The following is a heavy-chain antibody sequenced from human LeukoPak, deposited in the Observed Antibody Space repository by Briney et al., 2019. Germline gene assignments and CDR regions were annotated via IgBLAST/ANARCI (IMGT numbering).Heavy chain of an antibody. Sequence: GGSLRLSCAASGFTFSNAWMSWVRQAPGKGLEWVGRIKSKTDGGTTDYAAPVKGRFTISRDDSKNTLYLQMNSLKTEDTAVYYCTAQPEDSSSWYDYWGQGTLVTVSS. J-gene: IGHJ4*02. V-gene: IGHV3-15*01. D-gene: IGHD6-13*01. CDR1: GFTFSNAW. CDR3: TAQPEDSSSWYDY. CDR2: IKSKTDGGTT.